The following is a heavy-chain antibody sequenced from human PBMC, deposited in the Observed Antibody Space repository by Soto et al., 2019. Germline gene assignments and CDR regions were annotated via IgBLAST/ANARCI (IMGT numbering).Heavy chain of an antibody. CDR1: GGSINSGRSS. J-gene: IGHJ5*02. Sequence: SETLSLTCSVSGGSINSGRSSWNWIRQSPGKGLEWIAYIYHSGSTYYNPSLKSRVTISVDRLENQFSLKLTSVTAADTAVYYCVRESTTSGPNWFDTWGPGILVTVSS. D-gene: IGHD1-1*01. CDR2: IYHSGST. V-gene: IGHV4-30-2*06. CDR3: VRESTTSGPNWFDT.